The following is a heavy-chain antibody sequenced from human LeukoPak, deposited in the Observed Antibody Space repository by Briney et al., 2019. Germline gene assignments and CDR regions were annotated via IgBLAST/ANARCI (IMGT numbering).Heavy chain of an antibody. V-gene: IGHV1-46*01. J-gene: IGHJ4*02. CDR2: INPSGGHT. D-gene: IGHD3-10*01. CDR3: ARGGRGYYGSGGYYNIES. Sequence: ASVKVSCKASGYTFTSYYMHWVRQAPGQGLEWVGMINPSGGHTNYAQKFQGRVTMTMDTSTSTVYMELSSLRSEDTAVYYCARGGRGYYGSGGYYNIESWGQGTLVTVSS. CDR1: GYTFTSYY.